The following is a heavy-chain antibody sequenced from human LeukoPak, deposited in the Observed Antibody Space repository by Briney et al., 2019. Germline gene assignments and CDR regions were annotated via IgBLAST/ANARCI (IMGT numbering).Heavy chain of an antibody. CDR1: GFIFSDYV. Sequence: PGGSLRLSCAGSGFIFSDYVMSWVRRAPGKGLEWVSALSSSGAGTYYADSVKGRFTISRDNSKNTLYLQMNSLRAEDTAVYYCTTRVTDTLLLLWGQGTLVTVSS. CDR3: TTRVTDTLLLL. V-gene: IGHV3-23*01. J-gene: IGHJ4*02. D-gene: IGHD2-15*01. CDR2: LSSSGAGT.